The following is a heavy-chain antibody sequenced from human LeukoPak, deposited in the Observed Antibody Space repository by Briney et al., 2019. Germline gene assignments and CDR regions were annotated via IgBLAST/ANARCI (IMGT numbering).Heavy chain of an antibody. D-gene: IGHD1-26*01. CDR2: ISYDGSNK. CDR3: ARESLTPYGGSDAFDI. V-gene: IGHV3-30-3*01. J-gene: IGHJ3*02. CDR1: GFTFSSYA. Sequence: SGGSLRLSCAASGFTFSSYAMHWVRQAPGKGLEWVAVISYDGSNKYYADSVKGRFTISRDNSKNTLYLQMNSLRAEDTAVYYCARESLTPYGGSDAFDIWGQGTMVTVSS.